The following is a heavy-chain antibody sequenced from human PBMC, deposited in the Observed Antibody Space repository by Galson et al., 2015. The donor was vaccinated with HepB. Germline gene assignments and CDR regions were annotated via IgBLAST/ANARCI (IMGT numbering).Heavy chain of an antibody. CDR1: GFTFDDYA. D-gene: IGHD1/OR15-1a*01. J-gene: IGHJ4*02. Sequence: SLRLSCAASGFTFDDYAMHWVRQVPGKGLEWVAGISWNSGIIAYADSVKGRFTISRDNAKQSLYLQMLSLRAEDTALYYCAKGLGGGPITGTTFDYWGQGALVAVSS. CDR2: ISWNSGII. CDR3: AKGLGGGPITGTTFDY. V-gene: IGHV3-9*01.